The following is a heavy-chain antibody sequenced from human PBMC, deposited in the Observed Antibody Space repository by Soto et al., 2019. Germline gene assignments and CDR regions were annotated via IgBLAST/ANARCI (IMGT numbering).Heavy chain of an antibody. CDR1: GYTFTSYG. CDR3: ARGVAAAGTGAYDYGMDV. J-gene: IGHJ6*02. D-gene: IGHD6-13*01. CDR2: ISAYNGNT. Sequence: QVQLVQSGAEVKKPGASVKVSCKASGYTFTSYGISWVRQAPGQGLEWMGWISAYNGNTNYAQKLQGRVTMTTDTSTSTAYMELRSLRADDTAVYDCARGVAAAGTGAYDYGMDVWGQGTTVTVSS. V-gene: IGHV1-18*01.